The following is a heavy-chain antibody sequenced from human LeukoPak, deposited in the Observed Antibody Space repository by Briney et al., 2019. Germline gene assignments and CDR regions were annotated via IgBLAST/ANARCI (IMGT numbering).Heavy chain of an antibody. CDR2: ISYDGSNK. Sequence: PGRSLRLSCAASGFTFSSYAMHWVRQAPGKGLEWVAVISYDGSNKYYADSVKGRFTISRDNSKNTLYLQMNSLRAEDTAVYYCAKGGWEIVGATFADYWGQGTLVTVSS. D-gene: IGHD1-26*01. J-gene: IGHJ4*02. CDR3: AKGGWEIVGATFADY. V-gene: IGHV3-30-3*01. CDR1: GFTFSSYA.